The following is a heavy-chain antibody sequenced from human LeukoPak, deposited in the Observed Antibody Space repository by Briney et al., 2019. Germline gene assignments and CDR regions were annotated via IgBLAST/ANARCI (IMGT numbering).Heavy chain of an antibody. V-gene: IGHV3-23*01. J-gene: IGHJ6*02. CDR2: IRGSGGST. CDR1: GFTFSGYA. Sequence: GASLRLSCAASGFTFSGYAMSWVRQAPGKGLEWVSAIRGSGGSTYYADSVKGRFTISRDNSKNTLYLQMNSLRAEDTAVYYCANLPSGADTYYYYGMDVWGQGTTVTVSS. CDR3: ANLPSGADTYYYYGMDV. D-gene: IGHD3-10*01.